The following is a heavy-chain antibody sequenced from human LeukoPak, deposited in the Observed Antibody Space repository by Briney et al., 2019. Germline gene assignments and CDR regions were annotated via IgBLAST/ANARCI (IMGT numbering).Heavy chain of an antibody. CDR2: INPSGGST. D-gene: IGHD3-16*02. CDR1: GYTFTSYY. V-gene: IGHV1-46*01. CDR3: ARAYDYVWGSYRPFDY. Sequence: ASVKVSCKASGYTFTSYYMHWVRQAPGQGLEWMGIINPSGGSTSYAQKFQGRVTMTRDTSTSTVYMELSSLRSEDTAVYYCARAYDYVWGSYRPFDYWGQGTLDTVSS. J-gene: IGHJ4*02.